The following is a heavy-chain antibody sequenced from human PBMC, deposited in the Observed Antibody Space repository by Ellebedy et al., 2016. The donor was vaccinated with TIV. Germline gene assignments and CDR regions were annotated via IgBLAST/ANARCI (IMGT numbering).Heavy chain of an antibody. Sequence: SETLSLTCTVSGGSISSSSDYWVWIRQPPGKGLEWIGSIYYSGSTKYNPSLKSRVTISVDTSKNQFSLRLSSVTAADTAVYYCARVTIFGVAGDYWGQGTLVTVSS. CDR2: IYYSGST. CDR1: GGSISSSSDY. V-gene: IGHV4-39*01. D-gene: IGHD3-3*01. J-gene: IGHJ4*02. CDR3: ARVTIFGVAGDY.